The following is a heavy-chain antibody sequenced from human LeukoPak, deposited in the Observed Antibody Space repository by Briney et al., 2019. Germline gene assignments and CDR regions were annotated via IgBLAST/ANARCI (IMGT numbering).Heavy chain of an antibody. CDR2: INEDGSTT. CDR3: VRDLGGRSGH. V-gene: IGHV3-74*01. Sequence: GGSLRLSCAASGFTFNSNWMHWVRQAPGKGLVWVSRINEDGSTTNYADSVKGRSTIFRDNAKNTLYLQMNSLRAEDTAVYYCVRDLGGRSGHWGQGTLVTVSS. D-gene: IGHD1-26*01. CDR1: GFTFNSNW. J-gene: IGHJ4*02.